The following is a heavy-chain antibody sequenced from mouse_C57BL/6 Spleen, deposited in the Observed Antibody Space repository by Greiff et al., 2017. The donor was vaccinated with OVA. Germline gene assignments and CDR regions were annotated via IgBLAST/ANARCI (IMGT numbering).Heavy chain of an antibody. J-gene: IGHJ2*01. V-gene: IGHV1-61*01. D-gene: IGHD2-3*01. CDR3: ARKRGRGWLSFDY. CDR2: INPSDSET. Sequence: VKLQQPGAELVRPGSSVKLSCKASGYTFTSYWMDWVKQRPGQGLEWIGNINPSDSETNYNQKFKDKATLTVDKSSSTAYMQLRSLTSEDAAVDFYARKRGRGWLSFDYWGQGTTLTVSS. CDR1: GYTFTSYW.